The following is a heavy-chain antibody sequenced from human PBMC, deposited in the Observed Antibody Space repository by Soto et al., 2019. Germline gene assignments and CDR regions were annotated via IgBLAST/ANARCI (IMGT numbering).Heavy chain of an antibody. CDR3: ARGPLLPHYYDSSGYYNNWFDP. V-gene: IGHV1-18*01. CDR2: ISAYNGNT. CDR1: GYTFTSYG. D-gene: IGHD3-22*01. Sequence: GASVKVSCKASGYTFTSYGISWVRQAPGQGLEWMGWISAYNGNTNYAQKLQGRVTMTTDTSTSTAYMELRSLRSDDTAVYYCARGPLLPHYYDSSGYYNNWFDPWGQGTLVTVSS. J-gene: IGHJ5*02.